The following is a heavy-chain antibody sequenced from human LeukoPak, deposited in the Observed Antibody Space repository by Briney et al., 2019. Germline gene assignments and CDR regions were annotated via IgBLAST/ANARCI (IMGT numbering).Heavy chain of an antibody. D-gene: IGHD3-16*02. CDR3: ARMIGLGEVSPYFDY. V-gene: IGHV5-51*01. J-gene: IGHJ4*02. Sequence: GESLKISCKGSGYSFTTYWIAWVRQVPGKGLEWTGIIHPRDSDIRYNPPFQGQVTISADKSISTAYLQWNSLKASDTAIYYCARMIGLGEVSPYFDYWGQGSLVTVSS. CDR2: IHPRDSDI. CDR1: GYSFTTYW.